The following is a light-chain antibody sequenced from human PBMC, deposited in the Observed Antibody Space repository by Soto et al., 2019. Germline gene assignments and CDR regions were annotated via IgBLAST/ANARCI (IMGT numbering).Light chain of an antibody. V-gene: IGKV3-15*01. CDR3: HQSDSWPRT. CDR2: GAS. CDR1: QDIKYN. J-gene: IGKJ1*01. Sequence: EIVLTQSPATLSVSPGERATLSCRASQDIKYNLAWYQQKPGQAPRLLIYGASTRSSGFPARFSGSGSGTEFTLTISSLQSEDFALYYCHQSDSWPRTFGQGTKVEIK.